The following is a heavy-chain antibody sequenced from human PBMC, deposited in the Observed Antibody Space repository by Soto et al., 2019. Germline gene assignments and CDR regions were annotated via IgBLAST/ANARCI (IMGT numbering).Heavy chain of an antibody. CDR2: IYYSGTT. V-gene: IGHV4-39*01. Sequence: TLSLTCTVSGGSISSSSYYWAWIRQPPGKGLEWIGSIYYSGTTYYNPSLKSRVTISVDTSKNQFSLKLRSVTAADTAVYYCARQSPDYLGSVGWFDPWGQGTLVTVSS. J-gene: IGHJ5*02. CDR3: ARQSPDYLGSVGWFDP. D-gene: IGHD1-26*01. CDR1: GGSISSSSYY.